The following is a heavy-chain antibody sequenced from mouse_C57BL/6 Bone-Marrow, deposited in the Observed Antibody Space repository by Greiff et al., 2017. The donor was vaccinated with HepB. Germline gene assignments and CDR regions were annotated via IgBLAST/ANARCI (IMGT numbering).Heavy chain of an antibody. CDR3: TRDGWDPYFDV. V-gene: IGHV5-9-1*02. Sequence: EVQGVESGEGLVKPGGSLKFSCAASGFTFSSYAMSWVRQTTEKRLEWVAYISSGGDYTYYADTVKGRVTISRDNARNTLYLISSSLKSDDTAMYYCTRDGWDPYFDVWGTGTTVTVSS. CDR2: ISSGGDYT. CDR1: GFTFSSYA. D-gene: IGHD4-1*01. J-gene: IGHJ1*03.